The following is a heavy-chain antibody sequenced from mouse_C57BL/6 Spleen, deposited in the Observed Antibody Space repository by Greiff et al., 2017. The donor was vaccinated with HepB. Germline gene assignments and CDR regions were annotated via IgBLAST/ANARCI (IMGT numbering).Heavy chain of an antibody. CDR2: IDPSDSYT. CDR1: GYTFPSYW. CDR3: ARENTTVVASFDY. Sequence: QVQLQQPGAELVMPGASVKLSCKASGYTFPSYWMHWVKQRPGQGLEWIGEIDPSDSYTNYNQKFKGKSTLTVDKSSSTAYMQLSSLTSEDSAVYYCARENTTVVASFDYCCEGTTLTVSS. D-gene: IGHD1-1*01. V-gene: IGHV1-69*01. J-gene: IGHJ2*01.